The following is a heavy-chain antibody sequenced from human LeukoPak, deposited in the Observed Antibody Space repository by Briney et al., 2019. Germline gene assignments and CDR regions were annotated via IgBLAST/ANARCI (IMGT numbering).Heavy chain of an antibody. D-gene: IGHD3-22*01. V-gene: IGHV4-61*02. CDR2: IYTSGST. CDR3: AGTYYYDSSGYYWRR. Sequence: SETLSLTCTVSGGSISSGSYYWSWIRQPAGKGLEWIGRIYTSGSTNYNPSLKSRVTISVDTSKNQFSLKLSSVTAADTAVYYCAGTYYYDSSGYYWRRWGQGTLVTVSS. J-gene: IGHJ4*02. CDR1: GGSISSGSYY.